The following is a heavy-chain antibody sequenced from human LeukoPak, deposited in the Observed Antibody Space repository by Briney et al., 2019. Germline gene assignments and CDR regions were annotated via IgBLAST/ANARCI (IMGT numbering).Heavy chain of an antibody. J-gene: IGHJ5*02. Sequence: PSETLSLTCTVSGYSISSGYYWGWIRQPPGKGLEWIGSIYHSGRTYYNPSLKSRVTISVDTSKNQFSLKLSSVTAADTAVYYCARDGVRGVIFQPQGYWFDPWGQGTLVTVSS. D-gene: IGHD3-10*01. CDR2: IYHSGRT. CDR3: ARDGVRGVIFQPQGYWFDP. V-gene: IGHV4-38-2*02. CDR1: GYSISSGYY.